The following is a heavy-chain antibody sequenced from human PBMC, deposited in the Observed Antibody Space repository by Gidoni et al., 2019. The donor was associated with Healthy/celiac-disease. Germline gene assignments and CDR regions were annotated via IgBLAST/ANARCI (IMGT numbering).Heavy chain of an antibody. CDR1: GFTFSSYA. J-gene: IGHJ4*02. CDR2: ISYDGSNK. Sequence: GVVQPGRSLRLSCAASGFTFSSYAMHWVRQAPGKGLEWVAVISYDGSNKYYADSVKGRFTISRDNSKNTLYLQMNSLRAEDTAVYYCARGHWQTDWGQGTLVTVSS. CDR3: ARGHWQTD. V-gene: IGHV3-30-3*01.